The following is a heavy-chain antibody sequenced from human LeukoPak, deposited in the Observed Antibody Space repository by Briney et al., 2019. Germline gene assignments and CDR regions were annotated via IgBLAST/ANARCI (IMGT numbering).Heavy chain of an antibody. CDR2: IYYSGST. D-gene: IGHD3-9*01. J-gene: IGHJ4*02. CDR3: ARVLAHYDILTGYYTPYFDY. V-gene: IGHV4-61*05. CDR1: GGSISSSTYY. Sequence: SETLSLTCTVFGGSISSSTYYWGWIRQPPGKGLEWIGYIYYSGSTNYNPSLKSRVTISVDTSKNQFSLKLSSVTAADTAVYYCARVLAHYDILTGYYTPYFDYWGQGTLVTVSS.